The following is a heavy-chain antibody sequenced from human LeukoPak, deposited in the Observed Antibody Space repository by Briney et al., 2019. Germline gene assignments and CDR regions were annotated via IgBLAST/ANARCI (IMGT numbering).Heavy chain of an antibody. CDR1: GFPFSDYW. CDR2: ISSSSSYI. V-gene: IGHV3-21*01. Sequence: GGSLRLSCASSGFPFSDYWMNWVRQAPGKGLEWVSSISSSSSYIYYADSVKGRFTISRDNAKNSLYLQMNSLRAEDTAVYYCASTVSYYDSSGYLFDYWGQGTLVTVSS. CDR3: ASTVSYYDSSGYLFDY. J-gene: IGHJ4*02. D-gene: IGHD3-22*01.